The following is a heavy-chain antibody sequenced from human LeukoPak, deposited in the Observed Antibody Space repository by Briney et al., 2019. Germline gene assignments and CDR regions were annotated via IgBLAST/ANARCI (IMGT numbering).Heavy chain of an antibody. V-gene: IGHV1-18*01. J-gene: IGHJ4*02. CDR3: ARGPRRFLEWSWSDY. D-gene: IGHD3-3*01. Sequence: ASVKVSCKASGYTFTSYGISWVRQAPGQGLEWMGWISAYNGNTYYAQKLQGRVTMTTDTSTSTAYMELRSLRSDDTAVYYCARGPRRFLEWSWSDYWGQGTLVTVSS. CDR1: GYTFTSYG. CDR2: ISAYNGNT.